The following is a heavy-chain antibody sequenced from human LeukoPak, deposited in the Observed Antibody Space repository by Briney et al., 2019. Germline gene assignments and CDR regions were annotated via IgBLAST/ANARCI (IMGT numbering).Heavy chain of an antibody. J-gene: IGHJ4*02. CDR2: IKPSGGST. CDR1: GYTFTSYY. V-gene: IGHV1-46*01. CDR3: AREVPENFNFDY. D-gene: IGHD2/OR15-2a*01. Sequence: GASVKVSCKASGYTFTSYYTHWVRQAPGQGLEWMGIIKPSGGSTLYAQKFQGRVTVTSDMSTSTVYVELSSLRSEATAVYYCAREVPENFNFDYWGQGTLVTVSS.